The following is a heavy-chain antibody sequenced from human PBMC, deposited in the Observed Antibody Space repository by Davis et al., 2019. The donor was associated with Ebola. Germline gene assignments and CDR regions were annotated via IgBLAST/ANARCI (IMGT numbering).Heavy chain of an antibody. CDR1: GFTFSSYA. CDR3: ARDEGYSSGWYVVGGDY. J-gene: IGHJ4*02. Sequence: GGSLRLSCAASGFTFSSYAMHWVRQAPGKGLEWVAVISYDGSNKYYADSVKARFTISRDNSKNTLYLQMNSLRAEDTAVYYCARDEGYSSGWYVVGGDYWGQGTLVTVSS. D-gene: IGHD6-19*01. CDR2: ISYDGSNK. V-gene: IGHV3-30-3*01.